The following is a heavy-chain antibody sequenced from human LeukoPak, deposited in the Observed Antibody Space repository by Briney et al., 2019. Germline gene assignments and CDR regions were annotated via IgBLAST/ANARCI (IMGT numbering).Heavy chain of an antibody. CDR3: ARSISTSWYWYDY. CDR1: GFTVSSNY. Sequence: PGGSLRPSCCASGFTVSSNYMSWVRQGPGKGMEWVSILYNGGGTYYADSLQGRFTISRDNSKTTLYLQMNSLRVEDTAIYYCARSISTSWYWYDYWGQGTLVTVSS. V-gene: IGHV3-53*01. CDR2: LYNGGGT. J-gene: IGHJ4*02. D-gene: IGHD6-13*01.